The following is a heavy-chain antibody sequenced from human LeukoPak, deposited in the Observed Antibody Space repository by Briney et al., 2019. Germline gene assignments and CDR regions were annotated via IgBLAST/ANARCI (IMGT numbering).Heavy chain of an antibody. V-gene: IGHV1-8*01. CDR3: ARGHSSSWYWDYYYGMDV. CDR1: GYTFTSYD. D-gene: IGHD6-13*01. J-gene: IGHJ6*02. Sequence: SVKVSCKASGYTFTSYDINWVRQATGQRLEWMGWMNPNSGNTGYAQKFQGRVTMTRNTSISTAYMELCSLRSEDTAVYYCARGHSSSWYWDYYYGMDVWGQGTTVTVSS. CDR2: MNPNSGNT.